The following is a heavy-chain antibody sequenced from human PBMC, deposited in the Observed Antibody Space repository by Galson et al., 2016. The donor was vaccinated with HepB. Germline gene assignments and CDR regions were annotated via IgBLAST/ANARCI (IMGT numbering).Heavy chain of an antibody. CDR3: ARKGYYRSGFYYYYCDMDV. CDR1: GGTFSTYA. J-gene: IGHJ6*02. D-gene: IGHD3-22*01. CDR2: IIPSFGTA. Sequence: SVKVSCKASGGTFSTYAISWVRQAPGQGLQWMGGIIPSFGTAHYAQKFKGRATITADESTRTAYMELKSLRSDDTAVYYCARKGYYRSGFYYYYCDMDVWGQGTTVTVSS. V-gene: IGHV1-69*13.